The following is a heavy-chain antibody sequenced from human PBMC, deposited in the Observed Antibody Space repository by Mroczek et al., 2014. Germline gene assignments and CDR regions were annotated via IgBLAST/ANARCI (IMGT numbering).Heavy chain of an antibody. V-gene: IGHV3-30*18. CDR3: AKGLGDYGDYGVFDY. D-gene: IGHD4-17*01. CDR2: ISYDGSNK. CDR1: GFTFSSYG. J-gene: IGHJ4*02. Sequence: ESGGGVVQPGRSLRLSCAASGFTFSSYGMHWVRQAPGKGLEWVAVISYDGSNKYYADSVKGRFTISRDNSKNTLYLQMNSLRAEDTAVYYCAKGLGDYGDYGVFDYWGQGTLVTVSS.